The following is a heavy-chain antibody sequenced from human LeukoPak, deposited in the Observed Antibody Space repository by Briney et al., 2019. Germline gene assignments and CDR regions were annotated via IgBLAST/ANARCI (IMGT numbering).Heavy chain of an antibody. V-gene: IGHV4-59*01. Sequence: SETLSLTCTVSGGSISSYYWSWIRQPPGKGLEWIGYIYYSGSTNYNPSLKSRVTISVDTSKNQFSLKLSSVTAADTAVYYCARVACSGGSCYSEWFDPWGQGTLVTVSS. CDR1: GGSISSYY. CDR2: IYYSGST. D-gene: IGHD2-15*01. J-gene: IGHJ5*02. CDR3: ARVACSGGSCYSEWFDP.